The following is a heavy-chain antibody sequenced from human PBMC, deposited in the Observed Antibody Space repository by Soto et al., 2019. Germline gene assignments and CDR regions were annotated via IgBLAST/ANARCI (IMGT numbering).Heavy chain of an antibody. CDR1: GGSIYRSGYY. Sequence: KPWETLSLTCTVSGGSIYRSGYYWGWIRQPPGRGLEWIGNIDYNGVTYSNPSLKSRVTISRDTSRNRFSLKLTSVTAADTALYYCGKVLVGATGHTDSDSWGPGTLVTVSS. J-gene: IGHJ4*02. CDR2: IDYNGVT. D-gene: IGHD2-15*01. V-gene: IGHV4-39*01. CDR3: GKVLVGATGHTDSDS.